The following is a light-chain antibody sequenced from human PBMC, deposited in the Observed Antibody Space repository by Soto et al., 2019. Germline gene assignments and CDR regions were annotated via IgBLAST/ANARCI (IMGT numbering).Light chain of an antibody. Sequence: QSALTQPASVSGSPGQSITISCTGTSSDVGSYNLVSWYQQHPGKAPKLMIYEGSKRPSGVSNRFSGSKSGNTASLTLSGRQDDDEADYYCCSYAGSSTWVFGGGTKLTVL. CDR2: EGS. CDR1: SSDVGSYNL. J-gene: IGLJ3*02. V-gene: IGLV2-23*01. CDR3: CSYAGSSTWV.